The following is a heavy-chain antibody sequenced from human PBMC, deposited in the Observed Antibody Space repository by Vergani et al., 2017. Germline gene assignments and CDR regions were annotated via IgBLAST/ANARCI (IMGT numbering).Heavy chain of an antibody. Sequence: EVQLVESGGGLVQSGGSLKLSCAASGFTFSGSAMHWVRQASGKGLEWVGRIESKTNNYATAYAASMKGRFTISRDDSKNTAYLQMNSLKTEDTAVYYCASGWHAESFDYWGQGTLVTVSS. V-gene: IGHV3-73*02. CDR1: GFTFSGSA. D-gene: IGHD6-19*01. J-gene: IGHJ4*02. CDR2: IESKTNNYAT. CDR3: ASGWHAESFDY.